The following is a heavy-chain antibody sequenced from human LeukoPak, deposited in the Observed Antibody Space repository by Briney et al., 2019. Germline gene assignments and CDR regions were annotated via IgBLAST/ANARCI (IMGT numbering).Heavy chain of an antibody. CDR3: AKDDGSSWYYYYYYMDV. J-gene: IGHJ6*03. D-gene: IGHD6-13*01. CDR2: ISYDGSNK. Sequence: PGGSLRLSCAASGFTFSSYGMHWVRQAPGKGLEWVAVISYDGSNKYYADSVKGRFTISRDNSKNTLYLQMNSLRAEDTAVYYCAKDDGSSWYYYYYYMDVWGKGTTVTVSS. V-gene: IGHV3-30*18. CDR1: GFTFSSYG.